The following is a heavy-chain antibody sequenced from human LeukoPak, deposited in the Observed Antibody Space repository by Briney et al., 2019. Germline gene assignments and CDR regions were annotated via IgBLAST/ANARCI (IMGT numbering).Heavy chain of an antibody. J-gene: IGHJ4*02. CDR1: GFAFSSDW. CDR3: ARSPNCGGDCF. Sequence: GGSLRLSCAASGFAFSSDWMHWVRQAPGKGLMWVSRIKNDGSVTSYADSVKGRFTISRDNAKNTLYLQMNSLRADDTAVYYCARSPNCGGDCFWGQGTLVTVSS. CDR2: IKNDGSVT. V-gene: IGHV3-74*01. D-gene: IGHD2-21*02.